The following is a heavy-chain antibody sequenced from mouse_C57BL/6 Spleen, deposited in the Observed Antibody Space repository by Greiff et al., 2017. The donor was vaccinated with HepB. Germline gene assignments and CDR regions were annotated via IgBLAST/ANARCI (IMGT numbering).Heavy chain of an antibody. CDR2: ISSGGSYT. J-gene: IGHJ3*01. CDR1: GFTFSSYG. V-gene: IGHV5-6*02. CDR3: ARHGDYYGSSRDWFAY. D-gene: IGHD1-1*01. Sequence: DVKLVESGGDLVKPGGSLKLSCAASGFTFSSYGMSWVRQTPDKRLEWVATISSGGSYTYYPDSVKGRFTISRDNAKNTLYLQMSSLKSEDTAMYYCARHGDYYGSSRDWFAYWGQGTLVTVSA.